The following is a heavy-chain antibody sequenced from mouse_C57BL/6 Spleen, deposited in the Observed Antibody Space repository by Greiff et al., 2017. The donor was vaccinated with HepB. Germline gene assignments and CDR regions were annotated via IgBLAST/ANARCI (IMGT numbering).Heavy chain of an antibody. D-gene: IGHD1-1*01. V-gene: IGHV5-4*01. CDR3: ARDLITTVGWYFDV. J-gene: IGHJ1*03. CDR1: GFTFSSYA. CDR2: ISDGGSYT. Sequence: EVMLMESGGGLVKPGGSLKLSCAASGFTFSSYAMSWVRQTPEKRLEWVATISDGGSYTYYPDNVKGRFTISRDNAKNNLYLQMSHLKSEDTAMYYCARDLITTVGWYFDVWGTGTTVTVSS.